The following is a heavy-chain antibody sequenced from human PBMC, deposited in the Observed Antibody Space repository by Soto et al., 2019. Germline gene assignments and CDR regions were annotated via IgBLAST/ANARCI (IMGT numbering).Heavy chain of an antibody. CDR1: GYTFTSYG. CDR2: ISAYNGNT. D-gene: IGHD4-17*01. CDR3: ARCGSGTVTHRWSWFDP. J-gene: IGHJ5*02. Sequence: QVQLVQSGAEVKKPGASVKVSCKASGYTFTSYGISWVRQVPGQGLVWMGWISAYNGNTNYAQKLQGRVTMTTDTSTSTAYVEMRSLRSDDTAVYYCARCGSGTVTHRWSWFDPWGQGTLVTVSS. V-gene: IGHV1-18*01.